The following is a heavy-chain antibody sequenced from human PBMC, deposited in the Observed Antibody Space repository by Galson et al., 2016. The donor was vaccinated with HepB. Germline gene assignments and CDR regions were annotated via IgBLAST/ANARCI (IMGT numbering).Heavy chain of an antibody. CDR2: ITRTGSNM. CDR3: ARNKDSYYHMDV. D-gene: IGHD2-15*01. V-gene: IGHV3-21*01. CDR1: GFTFSAST. Sequence: SLRLSCAASGFTFSASTMNWVRQAPGKGLEWVSSITRTGSNMYYADSVKGRFTISRDNPKNSLSLQMNSLRDEDTAVYYCARNKDSYYHMDVCGKGTTVAVSS. J-gene: IGHJ6*03.